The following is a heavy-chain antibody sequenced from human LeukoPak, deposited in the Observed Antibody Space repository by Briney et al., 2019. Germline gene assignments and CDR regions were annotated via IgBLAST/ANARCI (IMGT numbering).Heavy chain of an antibody. V-gene: IGHV3-7*01. CDR3: ARSEAMVTLALDY. CDR2: IKQDGSEK. D-gene: IGHD5-18*01. J-gene: IGHJ4*02. CDR1: GFTFSSYS. Sequence: GGSLRLSCAASGFTFSSYSMNWVRQAPGKGLEWVANIKQDGSEKYYVDSVKGRFTISRDNAKNSLYLQMNSLRAEDTAVYYCARSEAMVTLALDYWGQGTLVTVSS.